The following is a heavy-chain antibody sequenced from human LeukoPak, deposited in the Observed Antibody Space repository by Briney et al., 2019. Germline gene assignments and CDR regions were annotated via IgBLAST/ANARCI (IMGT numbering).Heavy chain of an antibody. CDR1: GFTFSSYA. V-gene: IGHV3-23*01. Sequence: GSLRLSCAASGFTFSSYAMSWGRQAPGKGLEWVSAISGSGGSTYYADSVKGRFTISRDDSKNTLYLQMNSLRAEDTAVYYCAKGHDTESYYYGMDVWGQGTTVTVSS. J-gene: IGHJ6*02. CDR2: ISGSGGST. D-gene: IGHD3-9*01. CDR3: AKGHDTESYYYGMDV.